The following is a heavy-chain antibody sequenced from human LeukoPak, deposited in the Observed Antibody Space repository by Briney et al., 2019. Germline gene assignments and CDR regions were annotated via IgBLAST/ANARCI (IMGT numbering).Heavy chain of an antibody. J-gene: IGHJ6*02. CDR1: GGSIGTNY. CDR2: IFYGGRT. V-gene: IGHV4-59*01. Sequence: SETLSLTCIVSGGSIGTNYWSWIRQPPGKGLEWIGYIFYGGRTTYNPSLRSRVTMSIDTSKNQDSLKLSSLTAADTAVYYCASPNPNYYGMDVWGQGTTVTVSS. CDR3: ASPNPNYYGMDV.